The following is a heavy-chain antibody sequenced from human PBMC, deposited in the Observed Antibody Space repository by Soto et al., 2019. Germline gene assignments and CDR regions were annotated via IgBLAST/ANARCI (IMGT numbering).Heavy chain of an antibody. J-gene: IGHJ6*02. D-gene: IGHD4-17*01. CDR3: ARVHDYGDYVYGMDV. V-gene: IGHV4-59*01. CDR2: IYYSGST. CDR1: GGSISSYY. Sequence: PSETLSLTCTVSGGSISSYYWSWIRQPPGKGLEWIGYIYYSGSTNYNPSLKSRVTISVDTSKNRFSLKLSSVTAADTAVYYCARVHDYGDYVYGMDVWGQGTTVTVSS.